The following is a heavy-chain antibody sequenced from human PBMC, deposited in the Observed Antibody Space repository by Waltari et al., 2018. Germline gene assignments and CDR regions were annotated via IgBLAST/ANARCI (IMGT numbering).Heavy chain of an antibody. D-gene: IGHD6-13*01. Sequence: QLQLQESGPGLVKPSETLSLTCTVSGGSISSSIHYWGWIRQPPGKGLEWIGRIYYSGSTYFTPSLKSRVTMSVDTSKNQFSLKLSSVTAADTAVYYCARSSGGSSWANYFDYWGQGTLVTVSS. J-gene: IGHJ4*02. CDR1: GGSISSSIHY. CDR3: ARSSGGSSWANYFDY. V-gene: IGHV4-39*07. CDR2: IYYSGST.